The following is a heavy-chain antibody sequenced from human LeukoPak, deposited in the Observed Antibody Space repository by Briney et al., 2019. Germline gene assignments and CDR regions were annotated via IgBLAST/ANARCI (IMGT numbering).Heavy chain of an antibody. V-gene: IGHV4-34*01. J-gene: IGHJ4*02. CDR2: INHSGST. D-gene: IGHD6-6*01. Sequence: SETLSLTCAVYGVSFSGYYWSWIRQPPGKGLEWIGEINHSGSTNYNPSLKSRVTISVDTSKNQFSLKLSSVTAADTAVYYCASSLEYSSSTYDYWGQGTLVTVSS. CDR3: ASSLEYSSSTYDY. CDR1: GVSFSGYY.